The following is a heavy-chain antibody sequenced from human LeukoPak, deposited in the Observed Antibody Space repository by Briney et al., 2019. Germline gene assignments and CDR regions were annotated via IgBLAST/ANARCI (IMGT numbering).Heavy chain of an antibody. J-gene: IGHJ6*02. CDR3: AKVPPEEDYCGMDV. V-gene: IGHV3-30*18. CDR1: GFTFTSYT. Sequence: GGSLRLSCAASGFTFTSYTMNWVRQAPGKGLEWVAVISYDGSHKYYADSVKGRFTISRDNSKNTLYLQMNSLRAEDTAVYYCAKVPPEEDYCGMDVWGQGTTVTVSS. CDR2: ISYDGSHK.